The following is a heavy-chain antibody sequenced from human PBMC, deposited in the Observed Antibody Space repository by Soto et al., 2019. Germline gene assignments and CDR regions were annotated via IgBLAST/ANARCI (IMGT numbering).Heavy chain of an antibody. CDR2: ITDSCDNS. J-gene: IGHJ5*02. Sequence: PGGSLRLSCVGTGFAFGNYAVTWVRQAPGKGLECISAITDSCDNSIYAGSVRGRFTMSRDNSNNVVYLQMNSLRVEDSARYYCAKGSLQWCYGYGPCYPLDLWGQGAPVTVSS. D-gene: IGHD4-4*01. CDR3: AKGSLQWCYGYGPCYPLDL. CDR1: GFAFGNYA. V-gene: IGHV3-23*01.